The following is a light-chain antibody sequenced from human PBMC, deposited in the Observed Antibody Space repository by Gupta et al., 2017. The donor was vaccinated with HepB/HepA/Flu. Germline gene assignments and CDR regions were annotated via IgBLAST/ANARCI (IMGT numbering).Light chain of an antibody. CDR2: GNS. CDR3: QSYDSSLSGSHVV. V-gene: IGLV1-40*01. Sequence: QSVLTQPPSVSGPPGQRITISCTGRSSNIGAGYDVHWYQQLPGTAPKLLIYGNSNRPSGVPDRFSGSKSGTSASLAITGLQAEDEADYYCQSYDSSLSGSHVVFGGGTKLTVL. CDR1: SSNIGAGYD. J-gene: IGLJ2*01.